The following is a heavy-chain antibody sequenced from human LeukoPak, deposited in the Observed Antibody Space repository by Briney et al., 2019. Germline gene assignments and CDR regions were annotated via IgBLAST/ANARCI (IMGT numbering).Heavy chain of an antibody. CDR2: IYYSGST. D-gene: IGHD1-26*01. Sequence: SETLSLTCTVSGGSISSGDYYWSWIRQPPGKGLEWIGYIYYSGSTYYNPSLKSRVTISVDTSKNQFSLKLSSVTAADTAVYYCARVTNVELQQRPYFDYWGQGTLVTVSS. CDR3: ARVTNVELQQRPYFDY. J-gene: IGHJ4*02. CDR1: GGSISSGDYY. V-gene: IGHV4-30-4*08.